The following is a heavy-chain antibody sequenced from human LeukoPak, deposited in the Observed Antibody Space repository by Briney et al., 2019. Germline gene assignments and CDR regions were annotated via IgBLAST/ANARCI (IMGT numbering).Heavy chain of an antibody. Sequence: GESLKISFKGSGYRFTSYWIGWVRPMPGKGLEWMGIIYPGDSDTRYSPSFQGQVTISADKSISTAYLQWSSLKASDTAMYYCARIVVAAAFGYWGQGTLVTVSS. D-gene: IGHD2-15*01. CDR2: IYPGDSDT. V-gene: IGHV5-51*01. CDR3: ARIVVAAAFGY. J-gene: IGHJ4*02. CDR1: GYRFTSYW.